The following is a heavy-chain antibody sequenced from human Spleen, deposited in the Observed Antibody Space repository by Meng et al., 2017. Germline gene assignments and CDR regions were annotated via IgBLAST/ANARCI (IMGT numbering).Heavy chain of an antibody. CDR3: ARGVGGYVMDV. Sequence: GESLKISCAASGFTFSNYDINWVRQGPGKGLEYVSVISGGGSSTFYANSVKDRFTISRDNSKSTVYLQMSSLRTEDMAVYYCARGVGGYVMDVWGQGTMVTVSS. CDR1: GFTFSNYD. V-gene: IGHV3-64*01. CDR2: ISGGGSST. J-gene: IGHJ6*02.